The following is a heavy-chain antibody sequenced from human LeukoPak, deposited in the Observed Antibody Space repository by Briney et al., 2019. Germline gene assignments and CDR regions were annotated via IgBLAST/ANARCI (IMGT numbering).Heavy chain of an antibody. CDR1: GFTFSIYA. Sequence: GGSLRLSCAASGFTFSIYAMSWVRQAPGKGLQRVSSITSRGESTWYVDSVKGRFTITRDNSENTLYLQMHSLRAEDAAVYYCARDRPNYYGSDGHYYRRDGDYWGRGTLVSVSS. CDR3: ARDRPNYYGSDGHYYRRDGDY. CDR2: ITSRGEST. D-gene: IGHD3-22*01. J-gene: IGHJ4*02. V-gene: IGHV3-23*01.